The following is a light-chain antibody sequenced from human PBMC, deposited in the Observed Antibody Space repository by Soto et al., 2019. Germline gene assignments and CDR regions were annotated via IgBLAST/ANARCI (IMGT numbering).Light chain of an antibody. J-gene: IGKJ5*01. Sequence: ESVLTQSPGPLSFSPGERSTLSCGASQSVDSSFLLWFQQKPGQAPRLLISGASNRASDIPDRFSGSGSWTDFTLTISRLEPEDFAVYYCLQYGSSPHTFGQGTRPEI. CDR1: QSVDSSF. CDR2: GAS. V-gene: IGKV3-20*01. CDR3: LQYGSSPHT.